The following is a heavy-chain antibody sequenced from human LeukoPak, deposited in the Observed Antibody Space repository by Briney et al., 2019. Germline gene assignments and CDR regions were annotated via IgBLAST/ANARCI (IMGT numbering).Heavy chain of an antibody. V-gene: IGHV4-34*12. Sequence: SETLSLTCAVYGGSFSGYYWGWIRQSPGKGLEWIGSIFYSGSTYYNPSLKSRVTISIDTSENQFSLKVSSVTAADTAVYYCATTPALAVAGTLDPKEWGQGTLVTVSS. J-gene: IGHJ4*02. D-gene: IGHD6-19*01. CDR3: ATTPALAVAGTLDPKE. CDR2: IFYSGST. CDR1: GGSFSGYY.